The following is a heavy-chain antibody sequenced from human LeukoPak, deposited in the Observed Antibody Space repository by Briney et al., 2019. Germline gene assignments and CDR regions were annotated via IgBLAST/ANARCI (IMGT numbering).Heavy chain of an antibody. CDR1: GFTFDNYA. D-gene: IGHD1-14*01. CDR3: ARGAITPHYYYYYMDV. V-gene: IGHV3-74*01. J-gene: IGHJ6*03. Sequence: GGSLRLSCAASGFTFDNYAMSWVRQAPGKGLVWVSRINTDGSSTSYADSVKGRFTISRDNAKNTLYLQMNSLRAEDTAVYYCARGAITPHYYYYYMDVWGKGTTVTVSS. CDR2: INTDGSST.